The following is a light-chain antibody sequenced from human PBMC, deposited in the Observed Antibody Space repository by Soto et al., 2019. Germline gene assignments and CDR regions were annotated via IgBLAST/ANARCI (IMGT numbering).Light chain of an antibody. J-gene: IGLJ1*01. CDR2: GVT. CDR3: FSHRGGDSHV. Sequence: QPVLTQPASVSGSPGQSITISCTGTSSDVGAYNYVSWYQQYPGKAPKLMIYGVTNRPSVVSNRFSGSKTGNTASLTISGLQAEDEADYYCFSHRGGDSHVFGTGTKVTLL. V-gene: IGLV2-14*01. CDR1: SSDVGAYNY.